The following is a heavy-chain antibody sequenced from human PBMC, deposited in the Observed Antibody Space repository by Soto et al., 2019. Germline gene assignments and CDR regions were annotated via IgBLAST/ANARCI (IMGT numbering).Heavy chain of an antibody. CDR3: ARDVYYYGSGSHPTPYYYYCRMDV. D-gene: IGHD3-10*01. J-gene: IGHJ6*02. Sequence: GGSLRLSCAASGFTFSSYGMHWVRQAPGKGLEWVAVIWYDGSNKYYADSVKGRFTISRDNSKNTLYLQMNSLRAEDTAVYYCARDVYYYGSGSHPTPYYYYCRMDVWGQGTTVTVSS. CDR1: GFTFSSYG. CDR2: IWYDGSNK. V-gene: IGHV3-33*01.